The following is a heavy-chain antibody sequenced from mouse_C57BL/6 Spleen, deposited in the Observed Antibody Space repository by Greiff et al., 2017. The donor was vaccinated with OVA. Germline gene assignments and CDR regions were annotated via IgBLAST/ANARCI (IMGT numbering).Heavy chain of an antibody. CDR2: IHPSDSDT. Sequence: QVQLKQPGAELVKPGASVKVSCKASGYTFTSYWMHWVKQRPGQGLEWIGRIHPSDSDTNYNQKFKGKATLTVDKSSSTAYMQLSSLTSEDSAVYYCAIWGTTVVVSYYFDYWGQGTTLTVSS. CDR3: AIWGTTVVVSYYFDY. J-gene: IGHJ2*01. V-gene: IGHV1-74*01. CDR1: GYTFTSYW. D-gene: IGHD1-1*01.